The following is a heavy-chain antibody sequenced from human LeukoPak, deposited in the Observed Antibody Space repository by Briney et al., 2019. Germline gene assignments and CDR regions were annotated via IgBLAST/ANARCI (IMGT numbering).Heavy chain of an antibody. CDR1: GFTFSSYW. Sequence: PGGSLRLSCAASGFTFSSYWMSWVRQAPGNGPEWVANIKQDGGEIYYVDSVKGRFTISRDNAKNSLYLQMNSLRAEDTAVYYCARDRSGSYFWWGQGTLVTVSS. V-gene: IGHV3-7*03. D-gene: IGHD1-26*01. J-gene: IGHJ4*02. CDR3: ARDRSGSYFW. CDR2: IKQDGGEI.